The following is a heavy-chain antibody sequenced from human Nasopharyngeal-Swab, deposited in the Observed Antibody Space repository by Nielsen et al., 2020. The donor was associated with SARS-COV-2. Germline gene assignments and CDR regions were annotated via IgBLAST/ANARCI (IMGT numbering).Heavy chain of an antibody. D-gene: IGHD3-3*01. J-gene: IGHJ5*02. CDR2: INHSGST. Sequence: ESLKISCAASGFNFSSYAMSWVRQAPGKGLEWIGEINHSGSTNYNPSLKSRVTISVETSKNQFSLKLSAVTAADTAVYYCAQKKVYYDVWSGISTAWFDPWGQGSLVTVSS. CDR1: GFNFSSYA. CDR3: AQKKVYYDVWSGISTAWFDP. V-gene: IGHV4-34*08.